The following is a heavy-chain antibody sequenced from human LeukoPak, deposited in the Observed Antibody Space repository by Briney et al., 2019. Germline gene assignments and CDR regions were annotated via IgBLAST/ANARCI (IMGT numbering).Heavy chain of an antibody. CDR1: GFTFSSYA. CDR3: AKDRHERGFGESS. J-gene: IGHJ4*02. D-gene: IGHD3-10*01. V-gene: IGHV3-23*01. Sequence: PGGSLRLSCAASGFTFSSYAMSWVRQAPGKGLDWVSAISGSGGSTYYADSVKGRFTISRDNSKNTLYLQMNNLRAEDTAVYYCAKDRHERGFGESSWGQRTPVTVYS. CDR2: ISGSGGST.